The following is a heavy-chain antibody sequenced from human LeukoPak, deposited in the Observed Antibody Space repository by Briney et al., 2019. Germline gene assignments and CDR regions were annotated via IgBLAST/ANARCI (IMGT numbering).Heavy chain of an antibody. D-gene: IGHD3-22*01. CDR2: IYYSGST. CDR3: ARSKPYYYDSSGYLDAFDI. J-gene: IGHJ3*02. Sequence: SQTLSLTCTVSGGSISSGGYYWSWMRQHPGKGLEWIGYIYYSGSTYYNPSLKSRVTISVDTSKNQFSLKLSSVTAADTAVYYCARSKPYYYDSSGYLDAFDIWGQGTMVTVSS. V-gene: IGHV4-31*03. CDR1: GGSISSGGYY.